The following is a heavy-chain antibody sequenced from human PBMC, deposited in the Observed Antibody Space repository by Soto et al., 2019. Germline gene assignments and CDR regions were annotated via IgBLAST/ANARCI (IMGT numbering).Heavy chain of an antibody. Sequence: GASLKVSCKASGGTFSNYAISWVRQAPGQGLEWMGGMIPNSGNTGYAQKFQGRVTMTRNTSISTAYMELSSLRSEDTAVYYCARGYYGSGSQPRGYYYYGMDVWGQGTTVTVSS. CDR1: GGTFSNYA. D-gene: IGHD3-10*01. J-gene: IGHJ6*02. CDR3: ARGYYGSGSQPRGYYYYGMDV. CDR2: MIPNSGNT. V-gene: IGHV1-8*02.